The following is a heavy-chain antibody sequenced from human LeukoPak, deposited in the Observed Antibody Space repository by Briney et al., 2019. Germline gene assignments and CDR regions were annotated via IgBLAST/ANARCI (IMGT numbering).Heavy chain of an antibody. CDR3: ARGYGDNY. V-gene: IGHV4-34*01. J-gene: IGHJ4*02. D-gene: IGHD4-17*01. CDR2: INHSGST. Sequence: SETLSLTCAVYGGSFSGYYWSWIRQPPGKGLEWIGEINHSGSTNYNPSLKSRVTISVDTSKNQFSLKLSSVTAADTAVYYCARGYGDNYWGQGTLSPSPQ. CDR1: GGSFSGYY.